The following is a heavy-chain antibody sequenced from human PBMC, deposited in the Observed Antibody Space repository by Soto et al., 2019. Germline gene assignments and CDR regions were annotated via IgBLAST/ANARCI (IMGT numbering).Heavy chain of an antibody. CDR2: INAGNGDT. Sequence: ASVKVSCKASRYTFTSYAMHWVRQAPGQRLEWMGWINAGNGDTKYSQKFQGRITITRDTSASTAYMELSSLRSEDTAVYYCARSPGVGVRGAYWGQGTPVTVSS. CDR1: RYTFTSYA. CDR3: ARSPGVGVRGAY. D-gene: IGHD3-16*01. J-gene: IGHJ4*02. V-gene: IGHV1-3*01.